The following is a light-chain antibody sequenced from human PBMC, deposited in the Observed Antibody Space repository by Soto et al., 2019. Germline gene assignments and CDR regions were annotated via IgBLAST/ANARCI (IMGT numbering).Light chain of an antibody. J-gene: IGKJ2*01. CDR3: QQYGSSPQT. V-gene: IGKV3-20*01. CDR1: QSVSSSY. CDR2: GAS. Sequence: EIVLTQSPGTLSLSPGERATLSCRASQSVSSSYLAWYQQKPGQAPRLLIYGASSRATGIPDRFSGSGSGTDFTLSIRRLESEDVAVYYCQQYGSSPQTFGQGTKLEIK.